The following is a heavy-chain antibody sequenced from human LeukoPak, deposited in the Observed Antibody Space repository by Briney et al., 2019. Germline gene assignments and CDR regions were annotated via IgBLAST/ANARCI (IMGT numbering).Heavy chain of an antibody. Sequence: GGSLRLSCVASGFTFSNYAMSWVRQAPGKGLDWVSVISGSAGKIRYAGSVKGRFTISRDNSENTVYLQMNSLRAEDTAVYYCAKVSFGDYDSSGYYRDYWGQGTLVTVSS. V-gene: IGHV3-23*01. D-gene: IGHD3-22*01. CDR3: AKVSFGDYDSSGYYRDY. CDR2: ISGSAGKI. J-gene: IGHJ4*02. CDR1: GFTFSNYA.